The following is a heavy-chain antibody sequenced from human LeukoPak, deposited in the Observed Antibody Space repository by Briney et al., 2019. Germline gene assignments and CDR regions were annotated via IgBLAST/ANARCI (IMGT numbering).Heavy chain of an antibody. V-gene: IGHV3-33*01. CDR3: ARDRRIAAAGLFDY. CDR1: GFTFSGYG. Sequence: GGSLRLSCAASGFTFSGYGMHWVRQAPGKGLEWVAVIWYDGSNKYYADSVKGRFTISRDNSKNTLYLQMNSLRAEDTAVYYCARDRRIAAAGLFDYWGQGTLVTVSS. J-gene: IGHJ4*02. D-gene: IGHD6-13*01. CDR2: IWYDGSNK.